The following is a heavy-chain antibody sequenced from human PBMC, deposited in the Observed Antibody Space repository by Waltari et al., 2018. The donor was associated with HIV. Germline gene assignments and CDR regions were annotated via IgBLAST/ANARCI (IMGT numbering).Heavy chain of an antibody. J-gene: IGHJ6*02. Sequence: QVQLQQWGAGLLKPSETLSLTCAVYGGSFSGYYWSWIRQPPGQGLEWIWEINHSGSTNYNPSLKSRVTISVDTSKNQFSLKLSSVTAADTAVYYCARGQGFYYDFWSGYYTGLPLFGDVWGQGTTVTVSS. CDR1: GGSFSGYY. D-gene: IGHD3-3*01. V-gene: IGHV4-34*01. CDR2: INHSGST. CDR3: ARGQGFYYDFWSGYYTGLPLFGDV.